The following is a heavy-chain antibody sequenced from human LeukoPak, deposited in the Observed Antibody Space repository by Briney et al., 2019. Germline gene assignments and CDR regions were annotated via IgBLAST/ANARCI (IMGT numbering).Heavy chain of an antibody. J-gene: IGHJ4*02. CDR2: INHSGST. D-gene: IGHD4-17*01. CDR1: GYSISSGYY. CDR3: ARGRDYEDY. Sequence: PSETLSLTCTVSGYSISSGYYWSWIRQPPGKGLEWIGEINHSGSTNYNPSLKSRVTISVDTSKNQFSLKLSSVTAADTAVYYCARGRDYEDYWGQGTLVTVSS. V-gene: IGHV4-38-2*02.